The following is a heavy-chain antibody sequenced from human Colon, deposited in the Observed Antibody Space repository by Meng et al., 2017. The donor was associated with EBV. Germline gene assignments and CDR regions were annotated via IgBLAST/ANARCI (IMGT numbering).Heavy chain of an antibody. CDR1: ANSPRETNHF. Sequence: QLNHYVPEVVTPSEPLAFACIFSANSPRETNHFWGSVRQPPGKGLEWVGSTNSNWNTYSNPSLTGRVTMSLETSKNQFSLKLSSVTAADTAVYYCVRVRGDFDYWGQGTLVTVSS. V-gene: IGHV4-39*07. D-gene: IGHD3-16*01. CDR3: VRVRGDFDY. J-gene: IGHJ4*02. CDR2: TNSNWNT.